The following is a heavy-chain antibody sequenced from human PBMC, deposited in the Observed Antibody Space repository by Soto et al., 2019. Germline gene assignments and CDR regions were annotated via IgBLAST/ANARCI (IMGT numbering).Heavy chain of an antibody. D-gene: IGHD3-16*01. CDR2: IYYSGST. Sequence: PSATLSLPYTVSGGSISNYYSRWIRQPPGKGLEWIGYIYYSGSTNYNPSLKSRVTISVDTSKNQFSLKLSSVTAADTAVYYCARRWGTTFDYWGQGTLVTVS. CDR1: GGSISNYY. J-gene: IGHJ4*02. CDR3: ARRWGTTFDY. V-gene: IGHV4-59*08.